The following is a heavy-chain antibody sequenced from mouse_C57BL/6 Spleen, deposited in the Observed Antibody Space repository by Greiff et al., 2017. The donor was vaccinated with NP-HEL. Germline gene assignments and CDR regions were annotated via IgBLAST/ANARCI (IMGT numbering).Heavy chain of an antibody. J-gene: IGHJ2*01. CDR2: IYPGSGST. Sequence: QVHVKQPGAELVKPGASVKMSCKASGYTFTSYWITWVKQRPGQGLEWIGDIYPGSGSTNYNEKFKSKATLTVDTSSSTAYMQLSSLTSEDSAVYYCARWDYSNYYFDYWGQGTTLTVSS. D-gene: IGHD2-5*01. V-gene: IGHV1-55*01. CDR3: ARWDYSNYYFDY. CDR1: GYTFTSYW.